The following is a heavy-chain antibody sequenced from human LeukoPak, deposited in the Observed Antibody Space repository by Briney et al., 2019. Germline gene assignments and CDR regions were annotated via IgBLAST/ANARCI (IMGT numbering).Heavy chain of an antibody. J-gene: IGHJ4*02. CDR1: GYRFTNYW. V-gene: IGHV5-51*01. D-gene: IGHD5-12*01. CDR3: ARHFSGYDGTHFDY. CDR2: IYPGDSDI. Sequence: GESLKISCKGSGYRFTNYWIGWVRQMPGKGLEWMGIIYPGDSDIRYSPSVQGQVTISADKSISTAYLQWSSLKASDTAMYYCARHFSGYDGTHFDYWGQGTLVTVSS.